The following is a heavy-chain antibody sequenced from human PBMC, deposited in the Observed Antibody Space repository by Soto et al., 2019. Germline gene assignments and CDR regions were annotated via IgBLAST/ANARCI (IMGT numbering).Heavy chain of an antibody. V-gene: IGHV3-30*18. Sequence: QVQLVESGGGVVQPGRSLRLSCAASGFTFSSYGMHWVRQAPGKGLEWVAVISYDGNNKYYADSVKGRFTISRDNFKNTLYLQMDSLRAEATAMYYCAKDHLENTVTTPSYWGQGTLVTVSS. CDR3: AKDHLENTVTTPSY. D-gene: IGHD4-17*01. CDR1: GFTFSSYG. J-gene: IGHJ4*02. CDR2: ISYDGNNK.